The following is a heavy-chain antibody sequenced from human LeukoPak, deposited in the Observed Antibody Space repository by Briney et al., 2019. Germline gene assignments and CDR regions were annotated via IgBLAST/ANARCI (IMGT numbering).Heavy chain of an antibody. V-gene: IGHV1-69*04. CDR1: GGTFSSYA. CDR2: IIPILGIA. CDR3: ARTVPGDYFDY. D-gene: IGHD2-2*01. Sequence: EASVKVSCKASGGTFSSYAISWVRQAPGQGLEWMGRIIPILGIANYAQKFQGRVTITADKSTSTAYMELSSLRSEDTAVYYCARTVPGDYFDYWGQGTLVTVSS. J-gene: IGHJ4*02.